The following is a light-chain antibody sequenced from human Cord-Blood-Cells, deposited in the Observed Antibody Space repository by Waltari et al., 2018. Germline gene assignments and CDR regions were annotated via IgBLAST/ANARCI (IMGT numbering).Light chain of an antibody. Sequence: QSALTQPASVSGSPGQSITISCTGTSCDVGSYNIVSWYQQHPGKAPKLMIYEVSKRPSGVSNRFSGSKSGNTASLTISGLQAEDEADYYCCSYAGSSTYVFGTGTKVTVL. CDR3: CSYAGSSTYV. CDR1: SCDVGSYNI. CDR2: EVS. J-gene: IGLJ1*01. V-gene: IGLV2-23*02.